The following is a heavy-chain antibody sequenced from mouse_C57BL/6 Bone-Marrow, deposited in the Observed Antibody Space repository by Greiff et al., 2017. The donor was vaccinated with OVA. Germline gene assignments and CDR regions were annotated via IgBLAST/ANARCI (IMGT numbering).Heavy chain of an antibody. V-gene: IGHV1-61*01. Sequence: QVQLQQPGAELVRPGSSVKLSCKASGYTFTSYWMDWVKQRPGQGLEWIGNIYPSDSETHYNQKFKDKATLTVDKSSSTAYMQLSSLTSEDSAVYYCARALRLRFAYWGQGTLVTVSA. CDR2: IYPSDSET. CDR1: GYTFTSYW. CDR3: ARALRLRFAY. J-gene: IGHJ3*01. D-gene: IGHD3-2*02.